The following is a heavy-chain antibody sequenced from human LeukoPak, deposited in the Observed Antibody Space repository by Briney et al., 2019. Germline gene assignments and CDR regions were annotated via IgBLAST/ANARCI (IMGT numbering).Heavy chain of an antibody. CDR2: INPSGGST. CDR3: ARIYFRNSSGFDY. J-gene: IGHJ4*02. CDR1: GYTFTSYY. Sequence: ASVKVSCKASGYTFTSYYMHWVRQAPGQGLEWMGIINPSGGSTSYAQKFQGRVTMTRDTSISTAYMELSRLRSDDTAVYYCARIYFRNSSGFDYWGQGTLVTVSS. V-gene: IGHV1-46*01. D-gene: IGHD6-19*01.